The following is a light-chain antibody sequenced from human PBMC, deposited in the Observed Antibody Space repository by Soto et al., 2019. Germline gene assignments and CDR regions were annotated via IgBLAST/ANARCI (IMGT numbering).Light chain of an antibody. Sequence: QSVLPQPPSASGTPGQRVTISCSGSSSNIGRNFVYWYQQLPGTAPKLLIYKNNQRPSGVPDRFSGSKSGPSASLAISRLRSEDEADYYCATWDASLSAWVFGGGTKVTVL. CDR3: ATWDASLSAWV. CDR1: SSNIGRNF. J-gene: IGLJ3*02. CDR2: KNN. V-gene: IGLV1-47*01.